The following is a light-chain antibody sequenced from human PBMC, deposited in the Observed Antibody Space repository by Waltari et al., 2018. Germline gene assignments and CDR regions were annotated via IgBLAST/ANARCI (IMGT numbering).Light chain of an antibody. CDR2: DVN. V-gene: IGLV2-14*03. CDR1: SRDVGAYDS. CDR3: SAYTKSTTRYWV. Sequence: QSALTQPASVSWSPGQSITISCTGTSRDVGAYDSFSWSQQHPGKAPQILIYDVNNRPSGVSHRFSGSKSGNTASLTISGLQAEDEANYFCSAYTKSTTRYWVFGGGTKVTVL. J-gene: IGLJ3*02.